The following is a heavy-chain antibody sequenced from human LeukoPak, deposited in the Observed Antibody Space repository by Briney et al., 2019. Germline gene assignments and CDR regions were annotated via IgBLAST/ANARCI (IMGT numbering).Heavy chain of an antibody. CDR2: IYTSGST. CDR1: GGSFRSYY. V-gene: IGHV4-4*07. J-gene: IGHJ6*03. D-gene: IGHD6-19*01. CDR3: ARLRGQWLAPCDYYYIHV. Sequence: SETLSLTCTVSGGSFRSYYWSWIRQPAGKGLEWIGRIYTSGSTNYNPSLKSRVTMSVDTSKNQFSLKLSSVTAADTAVYYCARLRGQWLAPCDYYYIHVCGKGTTVTVSS.